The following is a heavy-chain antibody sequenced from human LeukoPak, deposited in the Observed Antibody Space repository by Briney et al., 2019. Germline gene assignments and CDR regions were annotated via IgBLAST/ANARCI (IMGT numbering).Heavy chain of an antibody. CDR3: ARHYYDILTGYYSDY. CDR1: GGSISSYY. V-gene: IGHV4-59*08. CDR2: IYYSGST. Sequence: SETLSLTCTVTGGSISSYYWSWMRQPPGKGLDWIGYIYYSGSTNYKPSLKSRVTISVDTSKNQFSLKLSSVTAADTAGYYCARHYYDILTGYYSDYWGQGTLVTVSS. J-gene: IGHJ4*02. D-gene: IGHD3-9*01.